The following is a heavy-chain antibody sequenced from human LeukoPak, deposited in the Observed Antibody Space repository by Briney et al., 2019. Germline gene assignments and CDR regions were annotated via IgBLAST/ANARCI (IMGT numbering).Heavy chain of an antibody. D-gene: IGHD4-17*01. CDR2: ISSSSSYI. Sequence: GGSLRLSCAASGFTFSSYSMNWVRQAPGKGLEWVSSISSSSSYIYYADSVKGRFTISRDNAKNSLYLQMNSLRAEDTAVYYCARDSVGDYELDPWGLGTLVTVSS. V-gene: IGHV3-21*01. CDR1: GFTFSSYS. CDR3: ARDSVGDYELDP. J-gene: IGHJ5*02.